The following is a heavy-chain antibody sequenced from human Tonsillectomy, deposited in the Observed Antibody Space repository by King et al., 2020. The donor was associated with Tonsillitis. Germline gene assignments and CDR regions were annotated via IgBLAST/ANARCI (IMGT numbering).Heavy chain of an antibody. J-gene: IGHJ4*02. V-gene: IGHV4-39*01. CDR1: GGSISSSSYY. CDR3: ASPYGSGSYYTFDY. CDR2: MYYSGST. Sequence: QLQESGPGLVKPSETLSLTCTVSGGSISSSSYYWGWIRQPPGKGLEWIGRMYYSGSTYYNPSPKSRFTMSVDTSKNQLSLKLSSVHAADTAVYYCASPYGSGSYYTFDYWGQGTLVTVSS. D-gene: IGHD3-10*01.